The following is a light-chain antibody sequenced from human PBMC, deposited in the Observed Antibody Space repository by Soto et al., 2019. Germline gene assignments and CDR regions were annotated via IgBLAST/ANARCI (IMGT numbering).Light chain of an antibody. CDR1: QSVSSSY. Sequence: EIVLTHSPGTLALSPCERATLSSRASQSVSSSYLAWYQQKPGQAPRLLIYRTSNRATGIPDRFSGSGSGTDFTLTISRLEPEDFAVYYCQQYNNWPPITFGQGTRLEIK. CDR2: RTS. V-gene: IGKV3-20*01. CDR3: QQYNNWPPIT. J-gene: IGKJ5*01.